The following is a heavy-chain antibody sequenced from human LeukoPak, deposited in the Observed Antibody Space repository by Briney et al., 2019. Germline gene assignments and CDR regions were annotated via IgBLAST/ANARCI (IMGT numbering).Heavy chain of an antibody. CDR1: GYSISSGYY. Sequence: SETLSLTCAVSGYSISSGYYWGGTRQPPGKGLGGIGSIYHSGSTYYNPSLKSRVTISVDTSKNQFSLKLSSVTAADTAVYYCARLAAAGTFYFDYWGQGTLVTVSS. V-gene: IGHV4-38-2*01. CDR2: IYHSGST. J-gene: IGHJ4*02. D-gene: IGHD6-13*01. CDR3: ARLAAAGTFYFDY.